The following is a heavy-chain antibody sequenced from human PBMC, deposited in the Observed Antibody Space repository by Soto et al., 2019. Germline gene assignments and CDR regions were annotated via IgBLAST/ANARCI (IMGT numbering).Heavy chain of an antibody. Sequence: QVQLVESGGGVVQPGRSLRLSCAASGFTFSSYAMHWVRQAPGKGLEWVAVISYDGSNKYYADSVKGRFTISRDNSKNTLYLQMNSLRAEDTAVYYCARDQGVEMATIFDYWGQGTLVTDSS. V-gene: IGHV3-30-3*01. CDR2: ISYDGSNK. CDR1: GFTFSSYA. D-gene: IGHD5-12*01. J-gene: IGHJ4*02. CDR3: ARDQGVEMATIFDY.